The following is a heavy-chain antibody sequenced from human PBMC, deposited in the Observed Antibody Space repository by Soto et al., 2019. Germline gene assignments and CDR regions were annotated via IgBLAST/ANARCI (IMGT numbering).Heavy chain of an antibody. CDR1: GGTFSSYA. Sequence: QVQLVQSGAEVKKPGSSVKVSCKASGGTFSSYAISWVRQAPGQGLEWMGGTIPIFGTANYAQKFQGRVTITADESTSTAYMGLSSLRSEDTAVYYCARDNRYCSGGSCYPYYYYYYGMDVWGQGTTVTVSS. CDR2: TIPIFGTA. V-gene: IGHV1-69*12. J-gene: IGHJ6*02. CDR3: ARDNRYCSGGSCYPYYYYYYGMDV. D-gene: IGHD2-15*01.